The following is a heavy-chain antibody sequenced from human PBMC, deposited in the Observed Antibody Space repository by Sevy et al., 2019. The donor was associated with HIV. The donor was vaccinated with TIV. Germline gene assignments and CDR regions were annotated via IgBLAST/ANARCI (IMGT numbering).Heavy chain of an antibody. CDR2: IKQDGSEK. V-gene: IGHV3-7*01. Sequence: GGSLRLSCAASGFAFSSSWMTWVRQAPGKGLEWVANIKQDGSEKYYVDFLKGRFTISRDNAKNSLYLQMNSLRAEDTAVYYCARLCTGFIYYYYCGMDVWGQGTTVTVSS. CDR1: GFAFSSSW. CDR3: ARLCTGFIYYYYCGMDV. J-gene: IGHJ6*02. D-gene: IGHD2-2*01.